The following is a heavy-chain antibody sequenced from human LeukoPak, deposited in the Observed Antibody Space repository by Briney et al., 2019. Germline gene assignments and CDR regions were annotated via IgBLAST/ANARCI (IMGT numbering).Heavy chain of an antibody. Sequence: SEPLSLTCTVSGGSISSYYWSWIRQPPGKGLEWIGYIYYSGSTNYNPSLKSRVTISVDTSKNQFSLKLSSVTAADTAVYYCARDKRHYDFWSGTASNWFDPWGQGTLVTVSS. J-gene: IGHJ5*02. D-gene: IGHD3-3*01. V-gene: IGHV4-59*01. CDR1: GGSISSYY. CDR2: IYYSGST. CDR3: ARDKRHYDFWSGTASNWFDP.